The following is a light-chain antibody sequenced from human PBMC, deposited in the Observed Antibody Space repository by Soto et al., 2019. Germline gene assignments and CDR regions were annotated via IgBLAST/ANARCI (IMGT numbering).Light chain of an antibody. J-gene: IGKJ1*01. CDR1: QSVSSSY. CDR3: QQYGSSPWT. Sequence: EIVFTQAPGTLSLSPGERATLSCRASQSVSSSYLAWYQQKPGQAPRLLIYGASMRATGIPVRFSGGGSGTDFTLTISRLEPEDFAVYYCQQYGSSPWTFGQGTKVDIK. CDR2: GAS. V-gene: IGKV3-20*01.